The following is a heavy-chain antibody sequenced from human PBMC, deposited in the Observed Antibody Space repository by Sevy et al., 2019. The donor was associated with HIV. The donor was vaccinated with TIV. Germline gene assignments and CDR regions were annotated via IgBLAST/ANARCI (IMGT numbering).Heavy chain of an antibody. V-gene: IGHV3-53*01. Sequence: GESLKISCAASGFTVSSNYMSWVRQAPGKGREWASVINSGGSTYYADSVKGRFTISRDNSKNTLYLQMNSLRAEDTAVYYCASRQTTFFDYWGQGTLVTVSS. CDR1: GFTVSSNY. J-gene: IGHJ4*02. CDR2: INSGGST. CDR3: ASRQTTFFDY. D-gene: IGHD6-6*01.